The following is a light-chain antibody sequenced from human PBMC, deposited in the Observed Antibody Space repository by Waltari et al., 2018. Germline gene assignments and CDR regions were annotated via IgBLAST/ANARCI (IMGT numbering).Light chain of an antibody. V-gene: IGLV4-69*01. CDR3: QTGGHGTWV. CDR1: SGHSSNV. CDR2: VNSDGSH. Sequence: QLVLTQSPSVSASLGASVKLTCTLSSGHSSNVIAWHQQQPGKGPRYLMKVNSDGSHSKGDEIPARFSGSSSGPGRYLTISSLQSDDEADYYCQTGGHGTWVFGGGTKLTVL. J-gene: IGLJ3*02.